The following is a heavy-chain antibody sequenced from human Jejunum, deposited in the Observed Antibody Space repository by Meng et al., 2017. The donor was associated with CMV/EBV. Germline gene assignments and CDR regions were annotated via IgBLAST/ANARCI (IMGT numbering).Heavy chain of an antibody. CDR1: TFSRYW. CDR2: INGDGSTT. V-gene: IGHV3-74*01. CDR3: AWEERLALPDYYGMDV. D-gene: IGHD3-3*02. Sequence: TFSRYWMDWVRQVPGKGLVFVSRINGDGSTTTYVDSVKGRFTISRDNAKNTVNLEMNSLRAEDTAVYYCAWEERLALPDYYGMDVWGQGTTVTVSS. J-gene: IGHJ6*02.